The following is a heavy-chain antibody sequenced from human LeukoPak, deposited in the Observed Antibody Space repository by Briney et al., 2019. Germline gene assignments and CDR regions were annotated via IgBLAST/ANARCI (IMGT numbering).Heavy chain of an antibody. CDR1: GFTFSSYG. CDR2: IRYDGSNK. V-gene: IGHV3-30*02. D-gene: IGHD2-15*01. Sequence: GGSLRLSCAASGFTFSSYGMHWVRQAPGKGLEWAAFIRYDGSNKYYADSVKGRFTISRDNSKNTLYLQMNSLRAEDTAVYYCAKDRWRKENWFDPWGQGTLVTVSS. J-gene: IGHJ5*02. CDR3: AKDRWRKENWFDP.